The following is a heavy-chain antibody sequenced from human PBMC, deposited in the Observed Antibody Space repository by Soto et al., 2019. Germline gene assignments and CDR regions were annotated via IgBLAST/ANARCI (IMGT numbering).Heavy chain of an antibody. CDR2: IYYSGST. CDR1: GGSISSYY. V-gene: IGHV4-59*01. D-gene: IGHD2-15*01. CDR3: MGYCSGGSCYRHYMDV. Sequence: PSETLSLTCTVSGGSISSYYLSWIRQPPGKGLEWIGYIYYSGSTNYNPSLKSRVTISVDTSKNQFSLKLSSVTAADTAVYYCMGYCSGGSCYRHYMDVWGKGTTVTVS. J-gene: IGHJ6*03.